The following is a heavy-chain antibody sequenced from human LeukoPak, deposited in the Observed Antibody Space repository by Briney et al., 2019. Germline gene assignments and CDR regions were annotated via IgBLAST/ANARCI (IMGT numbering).Heavy chain of an antibody. Sequence: GGSLRLSCAASGFTVSSNYMSWVRQAPGKGLEWVSAISGSGGSTYYADSVKGRFTISRDNSKNTLYLQMNSLRAEDTAVYYCAKGGSYYGGDYFDYWGQGTLVTVSS. D-gene: IGHD1-26*01. V-gene: IGHV3-23*01. CDR1: GFTVSSNY. J-gene: IGHJ4*02. CDR2: ISGSGGST. CDR3: AKGGSYYGGDYFDY.